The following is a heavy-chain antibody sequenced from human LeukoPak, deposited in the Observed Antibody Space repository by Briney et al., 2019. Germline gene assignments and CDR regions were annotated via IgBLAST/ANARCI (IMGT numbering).Heavy chain of an antibody. V-gene: IGHV4-34*01. CDR1: GGSFSVYY. CDR2: INHSGST. Sequence: SETLSLTCAVYGGSFSVYYWSWIRQPPGKGLEWIGEINHSGSTNYNPSLKSRVTISVDTSKIQCSLKLSSVTAADTAVYYCARGIAMAYFDYWGQGTLVTVSS. J-gene: IGHJ4*02. CDR3: ARGIAMAYFDY. D-gene: IGHD6-19*01.